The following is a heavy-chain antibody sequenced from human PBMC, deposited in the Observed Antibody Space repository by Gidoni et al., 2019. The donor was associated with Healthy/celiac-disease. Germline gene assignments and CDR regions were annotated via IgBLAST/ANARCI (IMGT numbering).Heavy chain of an antibody. CDR1: GVPFAAYA. CDR3: AKAPAPGIAEADGYNWFDP. CDR2: SSEKSGSI. D-gene: IGHD6-13*01. Sequence: EVQLVESGGGLVQPGRSLRLSCATSGVPFAAYAIHWVRQAPGKGLEGVSGSSEKSGSISNADCVKGQLTIARGKSKNSRYMEMNRLKVEDTALYDWAKAPAPGIAEADGYNWFDPWGQGTLVTVSS. J-gene: IGHJ5*02. V-gene: IGHV3-9*01.